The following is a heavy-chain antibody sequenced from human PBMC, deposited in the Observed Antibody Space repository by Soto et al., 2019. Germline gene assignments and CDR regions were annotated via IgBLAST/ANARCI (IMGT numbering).Heavy chain of an antibody. CDR2: IKSKADGGTT. V-gene: IGHV3-15*01. J-gene: IGHJ4*02. CDR3: TTGPVYCSGDSCTQYYFDY. Sequence: EVQLVESGGGLVKPGGSLRLSCAASGFSFSNAWMIWVRQVPGKGLGWVGRIKSKADGGTTDYAAPVKGRFTLSRDDSRDTLYLQMNSLKTEDTAVYYCTTGPVYCSGDSCTQYYFDYWGQGNLVTVSS. D-gene: IGHD2-15*01. CDR1: GFSFSNAW.